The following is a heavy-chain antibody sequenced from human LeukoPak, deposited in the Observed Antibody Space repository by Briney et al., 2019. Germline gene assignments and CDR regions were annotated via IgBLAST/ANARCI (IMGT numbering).Heavy chain of an antibody. CDR3: ARGPRDGYPIGDAFDI. Sequence: SQTLSLTCAISGDSVSSNSAAWNWIRQSPSRGLEWPGRTYYRSKWYNDYAVSVKSRITINPDTSKNQFSLQLNSVTPEDTAVYYCARGPRDGYPIGDAFDIWGQGTMVTVSS. CDR1: GDSVSSNSAA. CDR2: TYYRSKWYN. J-gene: IGHJ3*02. D-gene: IGHD5-24*01. V-gene: IGHV6-1*01.